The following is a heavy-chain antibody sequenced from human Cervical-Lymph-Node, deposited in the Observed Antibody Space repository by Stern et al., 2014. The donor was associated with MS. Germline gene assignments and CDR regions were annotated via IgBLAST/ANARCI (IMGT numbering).Heavy chain of an antibody. CDR2: INPYSGTT. CDR1: GFTFTTHY. Sequence: QVQLVQSGAEVKKPGASVKVSCEASGFTFTTHYMNWIRQAPGEGLEWVGMINPYSGTTSYARQFQGRVIITRDTSSSTIYMELTGLRSEDTALYFCTRVQRERRALDHFDPWGQGTLVTVSS. J-gene: IGHJ5*02. V-gene: IGHV1-46*03. CDR3: TRVQRERRALDHFDP. D-gene: IGHD1-1*01.